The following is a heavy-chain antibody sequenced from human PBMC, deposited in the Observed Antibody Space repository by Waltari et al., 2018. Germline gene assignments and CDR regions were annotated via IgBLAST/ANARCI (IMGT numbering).Heavy chain of an antibody. Sequence: EVQLVESGGGLVQPGRSLRLSCAASGFTFDDYAMHWVRHAPGKGLEWVSGVSVNSGTIGYADSVKGLFTISRDNAKNSLYLQMNSLRAEDTAVYYCAKGPTYSSSSALDYWGQGTLVTVSS. V-gene: IGHV3-9*01. CDR2: VSVNSGTI. CDR1: GFTFDDYA. J-gene: IGHJ4*02. D-gene: IGHD6-6*01. CDR3: AKGPTYSSSSALDY.